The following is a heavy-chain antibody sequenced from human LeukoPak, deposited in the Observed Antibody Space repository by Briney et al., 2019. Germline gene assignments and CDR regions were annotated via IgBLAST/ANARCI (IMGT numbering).Heavy chain of an antibody. J-gene: IGHJ4*02. D-gene: IGHD1-26*01. Sequence: PGGSLRLSCAASGFTFSKSWMTWVRQAPGKGLEWVAPINEDGTDKYYVDSVTGRFSISRDNTKNSLYLQMSSLRAEATAVYYCATWSNAWEFDYWGQGTLVSVSS. CDR1: GFTFSKSW. V-gene: IGHV3-7*05. CDR2: INEDGTDK. CDR3: ATWSNAWEFDY.